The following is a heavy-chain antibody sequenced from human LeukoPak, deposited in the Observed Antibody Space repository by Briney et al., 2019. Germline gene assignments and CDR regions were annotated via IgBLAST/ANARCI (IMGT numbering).Heavy chain of an antibody. D-gene: IGHD2-2*01. Sequence: GGSLRLSCAASGFTFSSYGVHWVRQAPGKGLEWVAVISYDGSNKYYADSVKGRFTISRDNSKNTLYLQMNSLRAEDTAVYYCAKLCSVPDAFDIWGQGTMVTVSS. V-gene: IGHV3-30*18. CDR3: AKLCSVPDAFDI. CDR2: ISYDGSNK. CDR1: GFTFSSYG. J-gene: IGHJ3*02.